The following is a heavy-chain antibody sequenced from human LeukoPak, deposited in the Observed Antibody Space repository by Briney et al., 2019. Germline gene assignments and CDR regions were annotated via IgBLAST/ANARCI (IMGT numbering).Heavy chain of an antibody. D-gene: IGHD3-22*01. CDR1: GGSISSSSYY. Sequence: PSETLSLTCTVSGGSISSSSYYWGWIRQPPGKGLEWIGSFYYSGSTYYNPSLKSRVTISVDTSKNQFSLKLSSVTAADTAVYYRAREISYYFDSGNFDYWGQGTLVTVSS. CDR2: FYYSGST. CDR3: AREISYYFDSGNFDY. V-gene: IGHV4-39*07. J-gene: IGHJ4*02.